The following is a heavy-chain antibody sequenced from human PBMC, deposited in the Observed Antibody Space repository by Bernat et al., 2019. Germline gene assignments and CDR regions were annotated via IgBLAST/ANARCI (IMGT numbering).Heavy chain of an antibody. CDR1: GFTFSSYG. D-gene: IGHD5-12*01. V-gene: IGHV3-33*06. CDR3: AKSGYSNYDYNAFDI. CDR2: IWYDGSNV. Sequence: VQLVESGGGVVQPGRFLRLSCAASGFTFSSYGMHWVRQAPGKGLEWVAVIWYDGSNVNYADSVKGRFTISRDNSKNTLYLQMISLRIEDTAVYYCAKSGYSNYDYNAFDIWGQGTKVTVSS. J-gene: IGHJ3*02.